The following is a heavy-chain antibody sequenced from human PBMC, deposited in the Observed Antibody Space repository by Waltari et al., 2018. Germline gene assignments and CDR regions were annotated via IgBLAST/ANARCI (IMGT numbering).Heavy chain of an antibody. CDR2: IYTSGST. CDR3: ARGAGITMVRGVIITYAFDI. J-gene: IGHJ3*02. D-gene: IGHD3-10*01. CDR1: GGSISSYY. Sequence: QVQLQESGPGLVKPSETLSLTCTVSGGSISSYYWSWIRQPAGKGLEWIGRIYTSGSTNYNPSLKSRGTMSVDTSKNQFSLKLSSVTAADTAVYYCARGAGITMVRGVIITYAFDIWGQGTMVTVSS. V-gene: IGHV4-4*07.